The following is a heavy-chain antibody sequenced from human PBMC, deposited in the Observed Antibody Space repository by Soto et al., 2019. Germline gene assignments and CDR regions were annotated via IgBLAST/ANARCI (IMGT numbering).Heavy chain of an antibody. V-gene: IGHV4-31*03. CDR2: IYYSGIT. CDR1: GGSISSCGYY. CDR3: ARDYGSGLDD. D-gene: IGHD6-19*01. J-gene: IGHJ4*01. Sequence: TLSLTCNVSGGSISSCGYYWNWIRQHPGKGLEWIGYIYYSGITSYSPSLKSRVTISRDTAKNQFSLKLSSVAAADTDVYYCARDYGSGLDDWGQGTPVT.